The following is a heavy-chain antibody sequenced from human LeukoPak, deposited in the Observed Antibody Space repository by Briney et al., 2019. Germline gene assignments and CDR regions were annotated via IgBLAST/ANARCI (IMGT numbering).Heavy chain of an antibody. CDR3: ARDSSMWLGFLWYFDL. CDR1: GFTFSSYA. CDR2: ISSNGGST. J-gene: IGHJ2*01. V-gene: IGHV3-64*01. Sequence: QTGGSLRLSCAASGFTFSSYAMHWVRQAPGKGLEYVSAISSNGGSTYYANSVKGRFTISRDNSKNTLYLQMGSLRAEDMAVYYCARDSSMWLGFLWYFDLWGRGTLVTVSS. D-gene: IGHD6-19*01.